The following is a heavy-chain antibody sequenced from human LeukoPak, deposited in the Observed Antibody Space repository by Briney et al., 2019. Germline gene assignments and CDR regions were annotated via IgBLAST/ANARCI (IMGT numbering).Heavy chain of an antibody. J-gene: IGHJ3*02. V-gene: IGHV4-38-2*01. D-gene: IGHD4-11*01. Sequence: SETLSLTCAVSGYSISSGYYWGWIRQPPGKGLEWIGSIYHSGSTYYNPSHKSRVTISVDTSKNQFSLKLSSVTAADTAVYYCARPRGLLYVMTDAFDIWGQGTMVTVSS. CDR3: ARPRGLLYVMTDAFDI. CDR2: IYHSGST. CDR1: GYSISSGYY.